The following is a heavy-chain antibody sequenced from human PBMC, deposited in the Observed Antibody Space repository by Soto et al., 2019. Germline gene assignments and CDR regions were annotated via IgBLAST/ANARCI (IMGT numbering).Heavy chain of an antibody. Sequence: PSETLSLTCTVSCGSISSYYWSWIRQPAGKGLEWIGRIYTSGSTNYNPSLKSRVTMSVDTSKNQFSLKLSSVTAADTAVYYCARDRVMYSSSPQPRYYYYGMDVWGQGTTVTVSS. V-gene: IGHV4-4*07. J-gene: IGHJ6*02. CDR2: IYTSGST. CDR3: ARDRVMYSSSPQPRYYYYGMDV. D-gene: IGHD6-6*01. CDR1: CGSISSYY.